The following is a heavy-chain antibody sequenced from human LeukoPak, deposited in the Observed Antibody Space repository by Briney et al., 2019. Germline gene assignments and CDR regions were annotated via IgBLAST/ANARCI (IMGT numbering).Heavy chain of an antibody. CDR1: GGSLSSYS. J-gene: IGHJ4*02. D-gene: IGHD3-9*01. V-gene: IGHV4-4*07. CDR3: ARETLTFPDF. CDR2: IYTGGST. Sequence: SETLSLTCTVSGGSLSSYSWSWIRQPAGKGLEWIGRIYTGGSTSYNPSLTSRVSMSLDTSKKQISLKLSSVTAADTAVYYCARETLTFPDFWGQGALVTVSS.